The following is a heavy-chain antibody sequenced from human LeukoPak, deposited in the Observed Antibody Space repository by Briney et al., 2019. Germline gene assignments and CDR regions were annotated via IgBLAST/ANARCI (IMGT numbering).Heavy chain of an antibody. J-gene: IGHJ4*02. CDR3: ARRLVGAIDY. D-gene: IGHD1-26*01. CDR2: IYHSGST. CDR1: GYSISSGYC. Sequence: PSETLSLTCTVSGYSISSGYCWGWIRQPPGKGLEWIGSIYHSGSTYYNPSLKSRVTISVDTSKNQFSLKLSSVTAADTAVYYCARRLVGAIDYWGQGTLVTVSS. V-gene: IGHV4-38-2*02.